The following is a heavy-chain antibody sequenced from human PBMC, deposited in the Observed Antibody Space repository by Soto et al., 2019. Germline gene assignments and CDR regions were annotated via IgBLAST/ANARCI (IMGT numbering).Heavy chain of an antibody. V-gene: IGHV1-46*01. CDR1: GYMFTRYY. CDR3: ASVESCGGPCCSDPPGAFDL. Sequence: QVHLVQTAAQVKRPGASVNISCKASGYMFTRYYIHWVRQAPGQGLQWMGMINPSGGRTKYAQPFQVRAPMTADPSTNTDNMELRSLRSDDTAVFSCASVESCGGPCCSDPPGAFDLWGQWTVVTVSS. J-gene: IGHJ3*01. D-gene: IGHD2-21*02. CDR2: INPSGGRT.